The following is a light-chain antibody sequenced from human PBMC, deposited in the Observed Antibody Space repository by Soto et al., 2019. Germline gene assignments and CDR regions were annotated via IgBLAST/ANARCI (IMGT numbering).Light chain of an antibody. CDR3: SSYTSSSTVV. J-gene: IGLJ2*01. Sequence: QSVLTEPASVSGSPGQSITIACTGNSSDVGGYKYVSCYQQHPGKAPKVMIYEVSNRPSGVSNRFSGSKSGNTASLTSSGHQAEDEADYYCSSYTSSSTVVFVGGTKLTAL. V-gene: IGLV2-14*01. CDR1: SSDVGGYKY. CDR2: EVS.